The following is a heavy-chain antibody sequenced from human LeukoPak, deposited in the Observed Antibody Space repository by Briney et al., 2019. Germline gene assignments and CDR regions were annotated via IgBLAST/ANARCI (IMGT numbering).Heavy chain of an antibody. Sequence: SVKVSCKASGGTFSSYAISWVRQAPGQGLEWMGRIIPILGIANYAQKFQGRVTITADKSTSTAYMELSSLRSGDTAVYYCARALPGKGWFDPWGQGTLVTVSS. CDR2: IIPILGIA. D-gene: IGHD1-14*01. CDR3: ARALPGKGWFDP. CDR1: GGTFSSYA. J-gene: IGHJ5*02. V-gene: IGHV1-69*04.